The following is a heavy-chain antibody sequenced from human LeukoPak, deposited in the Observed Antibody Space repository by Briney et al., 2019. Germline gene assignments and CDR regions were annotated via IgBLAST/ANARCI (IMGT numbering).Heavy chain of an antibody. Sequence: GGSLRLSCAASGLTFSGYDMHWVRQAPGKGPEWVAVMSYGGQNERYADSVKGRFTISRDNSKNTLFLEMNSLRAEDTAVYYCAKALTSGWYLDAFNIWGQGTMVTVSS. CDR1: GLTFSGYD. J-gene: IGHJ3*02. CDR2: MSYGGQNE. CDR3: AKALTSGWYLDAFNI. V-gene: IGHV3-30*18. D-gene: IGHD6-19*01.